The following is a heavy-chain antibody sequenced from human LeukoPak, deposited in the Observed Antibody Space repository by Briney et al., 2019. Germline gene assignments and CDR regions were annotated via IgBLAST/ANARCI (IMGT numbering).Heavy chain of an antibody. CDR1: GFTFSSYA. Sequence: GGSLRLSCAASGFTFSSYAMSWVRQAPGKGLEWVSAISGSGFTYYADSVKGLFTISRDNSKNTLYLQMNSLRAEDTAVYYCARGLYSSSPWGQGTLVTVSS. CDR3: ARGLYSSSP. CDR2: ISGSGFT. V-gene: IGHV3-23*01. J-gene: IGHJ4*02. D-gene: IGHD6-6*01.